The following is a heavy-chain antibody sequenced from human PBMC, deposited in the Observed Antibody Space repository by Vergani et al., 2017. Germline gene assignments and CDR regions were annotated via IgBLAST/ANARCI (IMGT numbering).Heavy chain of an antibody. Sequence: EVQLLESGGGLAQPGGSLRLSCVASGFSFSTYAMTWVRQAPGKGLEWGSTIGGSVGSGAANYACSVQGRFTISRDDSKNILYLQMDSLRAADAALYFCANPYYTSSWGTWFDTWGQGTLVTVSS. CDR3: ANPYYTSSWGTWFDT. CDR1: GFSFSTYA. D-gene: IGHD3-16*01. J-gene: IGHJ5*02. V-gene: IGHV3-23*01. CDR2: IGGSVGSGAA.